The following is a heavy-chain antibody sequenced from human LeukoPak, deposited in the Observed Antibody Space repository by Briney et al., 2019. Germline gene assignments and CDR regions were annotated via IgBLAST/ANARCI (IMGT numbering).Heavy chain of an antibody. J-gene: IGHJ6*02. Sequence: PGGSLRLSCAASGFTFATYAMSWVRQAPGKGLEWVSTLSDSGGDTYYADSVKGRFTISRDNSKNTLYLQMNSLRAEDTAVYYCAKVPYSDYGSGRPPFMYAWGQGTTVAISS. CDR1: GFTFATYA. D-gene: IGHD3-10*01. CDR3: AKVPYSDYGSGRPPFMYA. V-gene: IGHV3-23*01. CDR2: LSDSGGDT.